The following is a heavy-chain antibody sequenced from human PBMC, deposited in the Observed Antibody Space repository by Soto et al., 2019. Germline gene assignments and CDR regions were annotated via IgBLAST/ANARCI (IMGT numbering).Heavy chain of an antibody. J-gene: IGHJ6*04. Sequence: QVQLQQSGPGLVRPSGTLSLTCVVSGGSISNVNWWSWVRQPPGKGLEWIGEIFHSGTTNYNPSLKSRVTMSLDKSKIQCSLNLSSVTAVDPAVYYCARAISMTMTRGVGRDGIDVWGEGTTVTVSS. V-gene: IGHV4-4*02. CDR3: ARAISMTMTRGVGRDGIDV. CDR1: GGSISNVNW. CDR2: IFHSGTT. D-gene: IGHD3-10*01.